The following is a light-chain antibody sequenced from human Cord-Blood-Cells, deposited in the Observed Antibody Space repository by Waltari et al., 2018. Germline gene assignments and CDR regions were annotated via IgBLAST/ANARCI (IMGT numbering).Light chain of an antibody. Sequence: DILMTQHPLSLHVTPGEPASISCRSSQSLLVSDDGNTYLDWYLQQAGQSPQLLIYTLSYRASGVPDRCSGSGSATDFTLKISRLEADYVGVYYCMQHIEFPFTFGPGTKVDIK. CDR3: MQHIEFPFT. CDR1: QSLLVSDDGNTY. V-gene: IGKV2-40*01. CDR2: TLS. J-gene: IGKJ3*01.